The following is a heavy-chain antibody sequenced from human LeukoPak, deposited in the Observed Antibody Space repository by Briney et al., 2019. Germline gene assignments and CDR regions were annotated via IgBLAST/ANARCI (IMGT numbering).Heavy chain of an antibody. CDR1: GFTFTSYW. V-gene: IGHV3-7*01. J-gene: IGHJ3*01. CDR3: AKCRDTSCNDAFDV. D-gene: IGHD2-2*01. Sequence: GGSLRLSCAATGFTFTSYWMSWVRQAPGKGLEWVANIKPDGSDKYYVDSVKGRFTFSRDNAKNSLYLQMDSLRDEDTGSYYCAKCRDTSCNDAFDVWGQGTTVTVSS. CDR2: IKPDGSDK.